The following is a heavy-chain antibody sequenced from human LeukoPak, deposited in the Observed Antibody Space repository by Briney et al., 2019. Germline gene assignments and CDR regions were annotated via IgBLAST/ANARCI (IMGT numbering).Heavy chain of an antibody. CDR1: GYSFTSYW. Sequence: GESLKISCTSSGYSFTSYWIGWVRQMPGKGLECMGIIYPGDSDTRYSPSFQGQVTISADKSISTAYLQWSSLKASDTAMYYCARPIFGVVTDDAFDIWGQGTMVTVSS. CDR3: ARPIFGVVTDDAFDI. D-gene: IGHD3-3*01. J-gene: IGHJ3*02. V-gene: IGHV5-51*01. CDR2: IYPGDSDT.